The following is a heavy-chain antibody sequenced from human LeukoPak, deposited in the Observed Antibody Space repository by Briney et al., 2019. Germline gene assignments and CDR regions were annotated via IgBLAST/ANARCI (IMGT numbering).Heavy chain of an antibody. V-gene: IGHV3-74*01. CDR2: INTDGSST. CDR3: ARAPWGGKASYMDV. D-gene: IGHD7-27*01. J-gene: IGHJ6*03. CDR1: GFTFSSYW. Sequence: GGSLRLSCAASGFTFSSYWMHWVRQAPGKGLVWVSRINTDGSSTTYADSVKGRFTISRDNAKNTLYLQMNSLRAEDTAVYYCARAPWGGKASYMDVWGKGTTVTVSS.